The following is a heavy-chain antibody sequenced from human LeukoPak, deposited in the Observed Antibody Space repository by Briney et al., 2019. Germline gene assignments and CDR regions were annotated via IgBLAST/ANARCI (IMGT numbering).Heavy chain of an antibody. D-gene: IGHD1-26*01. CDR1: GGSISSGSYY. CDR3: ASISGSYVSAFDI. Sequence: SQTLSLTCTVSGGSISSGSYYWSWIRQPAGKGLEWIGRIYTSGSTNYNPSLKSRVTIPVDTSKNQFSLKLSSVTAADTAVYYCASISGSYVSAFDIWGQGTMVTVSS. J-gene: IGHJ3*02. V-gene: IGHV4-61*02. CDR2: IYTSGST.